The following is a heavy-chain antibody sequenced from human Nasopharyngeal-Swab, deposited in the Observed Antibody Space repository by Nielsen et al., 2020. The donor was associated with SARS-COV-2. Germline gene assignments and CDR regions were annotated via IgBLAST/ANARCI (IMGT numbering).Heavy chain of an antibody. CDR2: ISGSGGST. Sequence: GESLKISCAASGFTFSSYAMSWVRQAPGKGLEWVSAISGSGGSTYYADSVKGRFTISRDNSKNTLYLQMNSLRAEDTAVYHCAKDRTTMVRGVDYWGQGTLVTVSS. D-gene: IGHD3-10*01. CDR3: AKDRTTMVRGVDY. J-gene: IGHJ4*02. CDR1: GFTFSSYA. V-gene: IGHV3-23*01.